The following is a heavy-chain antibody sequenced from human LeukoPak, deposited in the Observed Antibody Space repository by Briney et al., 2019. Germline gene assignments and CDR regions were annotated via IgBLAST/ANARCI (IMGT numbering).Heavy chain of an antibody. J-gene: IGHJ6*03. CDR2: IIPIFGTA. V-gene: IGHV1-69*05. D-gene: IGHD1-26*01. Sequence: SSVKVSCKASSGTFSSYAISWVRQAPGQGLEWMGGIIPIFGTANYAQKFQRRVTITTDESTSTAYMELSSLRSEDTAVYYCARGGASTMDVWGKGTTVTVSS. CDR3: ARGGASTMDV. CDR1: SGTFSSYA.